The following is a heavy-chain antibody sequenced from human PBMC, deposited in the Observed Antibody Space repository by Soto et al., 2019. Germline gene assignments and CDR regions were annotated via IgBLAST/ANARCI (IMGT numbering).Heavy chain of an antibody. CDR1: GFSFTTSGVG. Sequence: QITFKESGPPLVKPAQTLTLTCSFSGFSFTTSGVGVGCIRHPPGKALQWLGIIYWNDYKLYSPSLKSRLTITKDTSKNQVVLTMANMDPVDTATYFCAHRRPATSSSSRYYFDFWGQGTLVAVSS. J-gene: IGHJ4*02. D-gene: IGHD6-6*01. CDR2: IYWNDYK. CDR3: AHRRPATSSSSRYYFDF. V-gene: IGHV2-5*01.